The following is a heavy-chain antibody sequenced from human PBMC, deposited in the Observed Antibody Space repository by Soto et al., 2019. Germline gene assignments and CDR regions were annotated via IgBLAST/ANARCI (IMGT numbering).Heavy chain of an antibody. CDR2: INHSGST. Sequence: SETLSLTCAVYGGSFSGYYWSWIRQPPGKGLEWIGEINHSGSTNYNPSLKSRVTISVDTSKNQFSLKLSSVTAADTAVYYCARVGPWVPYYYDSSPYTFENWFDPWGQGTLVTVSS. V-gene: IGHV4-34*01. CDR3: ARVGPWVPYYYDSSPYTFENWFDP. D-gene: IGHD3-22*01. J-gene: IGHJ5*02. CDR1: GGSFSGYY.